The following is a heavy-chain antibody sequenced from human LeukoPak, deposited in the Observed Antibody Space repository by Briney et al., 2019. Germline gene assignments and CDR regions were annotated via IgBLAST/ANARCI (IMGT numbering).Heavy chain of an antibody. J-gene: IGHJ6*02. CDR2: IYYSGST. V-gene: IGHV4-59*01. CDR3: ARGGGTGYYNIPYYYYYGMDV. Sequence: PSETLSLTCTVSGGSISSYYWSWIRQPPGKGLEWIGYIYYSGSTNYNPSLKSRVTISVDTSKNQFSLKLSSVTAADTAVYYCARGGGTGYYNIPYYYYYGMDVWAKGPRSPSP. CDR1: GGSISSYY. D-gene: IGHD3-9*01.